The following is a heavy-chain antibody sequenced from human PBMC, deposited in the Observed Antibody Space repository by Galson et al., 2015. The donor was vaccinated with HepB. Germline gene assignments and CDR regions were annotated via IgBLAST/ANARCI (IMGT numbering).Heavy chain of an antibody. D-gene: IGHD6-19*01. V-gene: IGHV4-59*08. CDR1: GGSISSYY. J-gene: IGHJ4*02. Sequence: TLSLTCTVSGGSISSYYWSWIRQPPGKGLEWIGYIYYSGSTNYNPSLKSRVTISVDTSKNQFSLKLSSVTAADTAVYYCARLGVSSGWYSGVDYWGQGSLVTVSS. CDR2: IYYSGST. CDR3: ARLGVSSGWYSGVDY.